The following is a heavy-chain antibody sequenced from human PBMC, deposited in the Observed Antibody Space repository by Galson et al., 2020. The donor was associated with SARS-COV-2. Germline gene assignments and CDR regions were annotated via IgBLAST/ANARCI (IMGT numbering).Heavy chain of an antibody. CDR2: INHSGST. Sequence: SETLSLTCAVYGGSFSGYYWSWIRQPPGKGLEWIGEINHSGSTNYNPSLKSRVTISVDTSKNQFSLKLSSLSAADTAVYYCARAGHIVVVPAAPYYYYYYGMDVWGQGTTVTVSS. CDR3: ARAGHIVVVPAAPYYYYYYGMDV. CDR1: GGSFSGYY. V-gene: IGHV4-34*01. J-gene: IGHJ6*02. D-gene: IGHD2-2*01.